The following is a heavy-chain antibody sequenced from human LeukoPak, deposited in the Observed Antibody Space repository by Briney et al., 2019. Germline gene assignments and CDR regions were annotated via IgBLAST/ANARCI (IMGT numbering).Heavy chain of an antibody. CDR3: ALPADCSSTSCYFDY. V-gene: IGHV4-34*01. Sequence: SETLSLTCAVYGVSFSGYYWSWIRQPPGKGLEWIGEINHSGSTNYNPSLKSRVTISVDTSKNQFSLKLSSVTAADTAVYYCALPADCSSTSCYFDYWGQGTLVTVSS. CDR2: INHSGST. J-gene: IGHJ4*02. CDR1: GVSFSGYY. D-gene: IGHD2-2*01.